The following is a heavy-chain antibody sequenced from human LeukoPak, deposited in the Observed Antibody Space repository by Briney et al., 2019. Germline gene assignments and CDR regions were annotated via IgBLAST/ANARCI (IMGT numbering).Heavy chain of an antibody. V-gene: IGHV3-30-3*01. CDR3: ARLTTGRTYYYDSSGYGD. Sequence: PGGSLRLSCAASGLTFSSYAMHWVRQAPGKGLEWVAVISYDGSNKYYADSVKGRFTISRDNSKNTLYLQMNSLRAEDTAVYYCARLTTGRTYYYDSSGYGDWGQGTLVTVSS. CDR1: GLTFSSYA. CDR2: ISYDGSNK. D-gene: IGHD3-22*01. J-gene: IGHJ4*02.